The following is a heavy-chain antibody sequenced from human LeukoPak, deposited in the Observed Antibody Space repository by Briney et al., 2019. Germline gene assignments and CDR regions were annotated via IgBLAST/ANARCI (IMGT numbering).Heavy chain of an antibody. CDR2: IYYSGST. CDR1: GGSISSGDYC. Sequence: SQTLSLTCTVSGGSISSGDYCWSWIHQPPGKGLEWIGYIYYSGSTYYNPSLKSRVTISVDTSKNQFSLKLSSVTAADTAVYYCAGNIVVVPAAMGIWFDPWGQGTLVTVSS. D-gene: IGHD2-2*01. J-gene: IGHJ5*02. V-gene: IGHV4-30-4*08. CDR3: AGNIVVVPAAMGIWFDP.